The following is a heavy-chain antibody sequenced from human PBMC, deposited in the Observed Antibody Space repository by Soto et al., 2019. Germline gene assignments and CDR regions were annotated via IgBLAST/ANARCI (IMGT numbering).Heavy chain of an antibody. V-gene: IGHV3-30-3*01. CDR2: ISYDGSNK. J-gene: IGHJ4*02. CDR3: ARDLRDYYYDSSGYYPDY. D-gene: IGHD3-22*01. Sequence: QVQLVESGGGVVQPGRSLRLSCAASGFTFSSYAMHWVRQAPGKGLEWVAVISYDGSNKYYADSVKGRFTISRDNSKNTLYLQMNSLRAEDTAVYYCARDLRDYYYDSSGYYPDYWGQGTLVTVSS. CDR1: GFTFSSYA.